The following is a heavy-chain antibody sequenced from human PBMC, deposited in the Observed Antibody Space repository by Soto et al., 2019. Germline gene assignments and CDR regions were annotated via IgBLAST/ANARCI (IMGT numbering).Heavy chain of an antibody. J-gene: IGHJ6*02. CDR2: INYSGST. CDR3: ARVPPGSGTYFNYYYVMDV. Sequence: QVQLQESGPGLVKPSQTLSLSCTLSGDSISSGNYYWGWIRHSPGKGLEWIAYINYSGSTCWNQSLRGRITMSVDTWKNQFSLKLRSVTAADTAVYYCARVPPGSGTYFNYYYVMDVWGQGTTVTVSS. V-gene: IGHV4-30-4*01. D-gene: IGHD3-10*01. CDR1: GDSISSGNYY.